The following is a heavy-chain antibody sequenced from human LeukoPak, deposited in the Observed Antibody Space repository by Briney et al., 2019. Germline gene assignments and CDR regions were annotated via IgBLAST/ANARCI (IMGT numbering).Heavy chain of an antibody. CDR1: GGSISSYY. J-gene: IGHJ6*02. Sequence: PSETLSLTCTVSGGSISSYYWSWIRQPPGKGLEWIGYIYYSGSTNYNPSLKSRVTISVDTSKNQFSLKLSSVTAADTAVYYCARESDSWSGYYRYYYGMDVWGQGTTVTVSS. CDR3: ARESDSWSGYYRYYYGMDV. D-gene: IGHD3-3*01. V-gene: IGHV4-59*01. CDR2: IYYSGST.